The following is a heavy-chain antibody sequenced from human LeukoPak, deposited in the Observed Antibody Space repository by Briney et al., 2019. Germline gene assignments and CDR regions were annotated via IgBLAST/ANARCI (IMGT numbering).Heavy chain of an antibody. J-gene: IGHJ5*02. D-gene: IGHD3-22*01. CDR3: ARSYSSGYPNWFDP. CDR1: GFTFSDYY. CDR2: ISSSGSTI. V-gene: IGHV3-11*04. Sequence: PGGSLRLSCAASGFTFSDYYMSWIRQAPGKGLEWVSYISSSGSTIYYADSVKGRFTISRDNAKNSLYLQMNSLRAEDTAVYYCARSYSSGYPNWFDPWGQGTLVTVSS.